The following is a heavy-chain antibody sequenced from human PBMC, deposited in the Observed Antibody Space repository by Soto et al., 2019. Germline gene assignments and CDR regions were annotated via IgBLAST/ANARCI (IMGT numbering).Heavy chain of an antibody. Sequence: EVQLVESGGGLVQPGGSLKLSCAGSGFTFSGSAIHWVRQASGKGLEWVARIRDKGTNYATGYAASVKGRFTISTDDSKNTAFMQMNSMSTEDAAVYYCVRLDAPGDRAFDIWGQGTMVTVSS. CDR2: IRDKGTNYAT. V-gene: IGHV3-73*01. CDR3: VRLDAPGDRAFDI. J-gene: IGHJ3*02. CDR1: GFTFSGSA.